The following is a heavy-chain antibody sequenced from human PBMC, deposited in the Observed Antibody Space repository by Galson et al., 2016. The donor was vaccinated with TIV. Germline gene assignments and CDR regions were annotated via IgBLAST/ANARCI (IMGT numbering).Heavy chain of an antibody. CDR1: GFSLTSGRMG. V-gene: IGHV2-26*01. Sequence: PALVTPTQTLTLTCTVSGFSLTSGRMGVSWIRQPPGKALEWLAHIFSSDEKSYTPSLRSRLTISKDTSRSQVVLTMTHMDPVDTGTYYCARIELAGADYWGQGILVTVSS. CDR3: ARIELAGADY. D-gene: IGHD2-15*01. CDR2: IFSSDEK. J-gene: IGHJ4*02.